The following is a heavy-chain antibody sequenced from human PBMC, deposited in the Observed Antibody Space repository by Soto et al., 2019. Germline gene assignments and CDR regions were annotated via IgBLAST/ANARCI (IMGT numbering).Heavy chain of an antibody. CDR1: GFTFTSSA. D-gene: IGHD2-15*01. J-gene: IGHJ5*02. CDR2: IVVGSGNT. Sequence: ASVKVSCKASGFTFTSSAVQWVRQARGQRLEWIGWIVVGSGNTNYAQKFQERVTITRDMSTSTAYMELSSLRSEDTAVYYCAAVGPVTRYCSGGSCLGWFDPWGQGTLVTVSS. V-gene: IGHV1-58*01. CDR3: AAVGPVTRYCSGGSCLGWFDP.